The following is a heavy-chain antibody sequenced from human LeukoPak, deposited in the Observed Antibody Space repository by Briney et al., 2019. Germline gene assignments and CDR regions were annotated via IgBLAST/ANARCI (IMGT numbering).Heavy chain of an antibody. Sequence: SQTLSLTCTVSGGSISSGDYYWSWIRQPPGKGLEWIGYIYTSGSTNYNPSLKSRVTISVDTSKNQFSLKLSSVTAADTAVYYCARQVVVVVAAKTTKDYYYYYYMDVWGKGTTVTASS. J-gene: IGHJ6*03. CDR2: IYTSGST. V-gene: IGHV4-30-4*01. CDR1: GGSISSGDYY. CDR3: ARQVVVVVAAKTTKDYYYYYYMDV. D-gene: IGHD2-15*01.